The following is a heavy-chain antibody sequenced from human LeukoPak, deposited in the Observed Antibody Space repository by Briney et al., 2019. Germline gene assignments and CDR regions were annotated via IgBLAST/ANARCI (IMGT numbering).Heavy chain of an antibody. V-gene: IGHV1-69*13. CDR3: ATHSSSRVTPVDY. Sequence: SVKVSCKASGYTFTSYYMHWVRQAPGQGLEWMGGIIPIFGTANYAQKFQGRVTITADESTSTAYMELSSLRSEDTAVYYCATHSSSRVTPVDYWGQGTLVTVSS. CDR1: GYTFTSYY. J-gene: IGHJ4*02. CDR2: IIPIFGTA. D-gene: IGHD6-6*01.